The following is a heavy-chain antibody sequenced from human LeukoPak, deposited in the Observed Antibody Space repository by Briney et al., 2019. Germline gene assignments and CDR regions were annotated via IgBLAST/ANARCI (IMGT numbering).Heavy chain of an antibody. D-gene: IGHD5-18*01. CDR3: ARNGYSYGMTYYYYYGMDV. CDR2: IYYSGST. Sequence: SETLSLTRTVSGGSISSSSYYWGWIRQPPGKGLEWIGSIYYSGSTYYNPSLKSRVTISVDTSKNQFSLKLSSVTAADTAVYYCARNGYSYGMTYYYYYGMDVWGQGTTVTVSS. V-gene: IGHV4-39*07. J-gene: IGHJ6*02. CDR1: GGSISSSSYY.